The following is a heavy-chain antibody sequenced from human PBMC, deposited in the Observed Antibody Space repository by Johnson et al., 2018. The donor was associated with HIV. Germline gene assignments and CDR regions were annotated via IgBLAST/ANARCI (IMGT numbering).Heavy chain of an antibody. J-gene: IGHJ3*02. CDR1: GFTFSDYY. D-gene: IGHD3-3*01. CDR3: ARGRGLQFLEWPTGLWSAFDI. V-gene: IGHV3-11*04. CDR2: IPSSERPI. Sequence: QVQLVESGGGLVKPGGSLRLSCAASGFTFSDYYMRWIRQAPGKGLEWVSYIPSSERPIYYADSVKGRFTISSDNAKNSLYLQMNTLRAEDTAVYYCARGRGLQFLEWPTGLWSAFDIWGQGTMVTVSS.